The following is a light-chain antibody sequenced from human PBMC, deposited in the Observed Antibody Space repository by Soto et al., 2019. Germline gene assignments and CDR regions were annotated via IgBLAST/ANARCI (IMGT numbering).Light chain of an antibody. CDR3: QQFYRGWT. CDR2: GAS. Sequence: EIVMTQSPATLSVSPGKRATLSCRASQSISSDLAWYQQKPGQAPSLLIYGASTRATGIPARFSGSGSGTEITLTIRSLQSEDFAVYYCQQFYRGWTFGQGTKVEIE. J-gene: IGKJ1*01. CDR1: QSISSD. V-gene: IGKV3-15*01.